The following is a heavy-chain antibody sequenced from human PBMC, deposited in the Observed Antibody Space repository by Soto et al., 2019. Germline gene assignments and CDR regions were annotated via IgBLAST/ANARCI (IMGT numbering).Heavy chain of an antibody. CDR1: GGSISSSSYY. D-gene: IGHD1-1*01. Sequence: QLQLQESGPGLVKPSETLSLTCTVSGGSISSSSYYWGWIRQPPGKGLEWIGNIYYSVSTYYNPSLQRRVTTSVDPSKNPFSLKLSAVTAADTAVYYCARHGPLSNNWNELDYWGQGTLVTVSS. J-gene: IGHJ4*02. CDR2: IYYSVST. V-gene: IGHV4-39*01. CDR3: ARHGPLSNNWNELDY.